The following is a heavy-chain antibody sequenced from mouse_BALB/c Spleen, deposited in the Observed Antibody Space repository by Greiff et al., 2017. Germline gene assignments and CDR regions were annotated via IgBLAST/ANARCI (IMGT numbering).Heavy chain of an antibody. J-gene: IGHJ1*01. CDR2: INPSNGGT. D-gene: IGHD1-2*01. V-gene: IGHV1-53*01. CDR3: ARTGVTTAYRYFDV. Sequence: VQLQQPGAELVKPGASVKLSCKASGYTFTSYYMYWVKQRPGQGLEWIGGINPSNGGTNFNEKFKSKATLTADTSSSTAYMQLSSLTSEDSAIYYCARTGVTTAYRYFDVWGAGTTVTVSS. CDR1: GYTFTSYY.